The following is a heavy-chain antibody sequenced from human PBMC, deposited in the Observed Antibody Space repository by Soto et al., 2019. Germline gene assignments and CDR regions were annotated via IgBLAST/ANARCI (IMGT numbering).Heavy chain of an antibody. Sequence: ASVKVSCKASGYTFTSYAMHWVRQAPGQRLEWMGWINAGNGNTKYSQKFQGRVTITRDTSASTAYMELSSLRSEDTAVYYCARQGYCSGGSCYPYYYYYMDVWGKGTTVTVSS. V-gene: IGHV1-3*01. CDR3: ARQGYCSGGSCYPYYYYYMDV. D-gene: IGHD2-15*01. CDR1: GYTFTSYA. CDR2: INAGNGNT. J-gene: IGHJ6*03.